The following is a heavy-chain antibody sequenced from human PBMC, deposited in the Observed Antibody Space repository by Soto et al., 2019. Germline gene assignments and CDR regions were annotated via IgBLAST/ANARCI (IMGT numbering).Heavy chain of an antibody. CDR3: ATRYSDGYSYGYYDYYGMDV. D-gene: IGHD5-18*01. V-gene: IGHV4-39*01. CDR1: GGSIRSSSYY. J-gene: IGHJ6*02. Sequence: LQLQESGPGLVKPSETLSLTCTVSGGSIRSSSYYWGWIRQPPGKGLEWLGGIYYSGSTYYNPSPKSRVNISGDTPKNQLSRKLSSVTAADTAVDYGATRYSDGYSYGYYDYYGMDVWGQGTTGTVSS. CDR2: IYYSGST.